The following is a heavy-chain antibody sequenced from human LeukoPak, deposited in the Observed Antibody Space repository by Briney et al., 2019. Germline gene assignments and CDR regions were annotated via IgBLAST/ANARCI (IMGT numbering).Heavy chain of an antibody. CDR3: ARQEYYYGSGSYYELDY. J-gene: IGHJ4*02. V-gene: IGHV5-51*01. CDR1: GYSFTSYW. D-gene: IGHD3-10*01. CDR2: IYPGDSDT. Sequence: GESLKISCKGSGYSFTSYWIGWVRQMPGKGLEWMGIIYPGDSDTRYSPSFQGQVTISADKSVSTAYLQWSSLKASDTAMYYCARQEYYYGSGSYYELDYRGQGTLVTVSS.